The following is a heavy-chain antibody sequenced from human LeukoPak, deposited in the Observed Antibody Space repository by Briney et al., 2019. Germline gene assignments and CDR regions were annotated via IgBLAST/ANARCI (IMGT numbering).Heavy chain of an antibody. J-gene: IGHJ4*02. CDR1: GFTFSSYS. CDR3: ARDLEGYCSGGSCTVAFDY. D-gene: IGHD2-15*01. CDR2: ISSSSSYI. Sequence: PGGSLRLSCAASGFTFSSYSMNWVRQAPGKGLEWVSSISSSSSYIYYADSVKGRFTISRDNAKNSLYLQMNSLRAEDTAVYYCARDLEGYCSGGSCTVAFDYWGQGTLVTVSP. V-gene: IGHV3-21*01.